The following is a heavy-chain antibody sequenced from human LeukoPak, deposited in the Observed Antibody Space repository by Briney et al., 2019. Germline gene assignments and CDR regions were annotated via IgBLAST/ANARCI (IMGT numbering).Heavy chain of an antibody. CDR1: GGSISNYY. V-gene: IGHV4-59*08. Sequence: SETLSLTCTVSGGSISNYYWSWIRQPPGKGLEWIGYVYYSGSTDYNPSLKSRVTISVDTSKNQFSLKLSSVTAADTAVYFCARQSGSGRFPFDYWGQGTLVTVSS. CDR3: ARQSGSGRFPFDY. J-gene: IGHJ4*02. D-gene: IGHD3-3*01. CDR2: VYYSGST.